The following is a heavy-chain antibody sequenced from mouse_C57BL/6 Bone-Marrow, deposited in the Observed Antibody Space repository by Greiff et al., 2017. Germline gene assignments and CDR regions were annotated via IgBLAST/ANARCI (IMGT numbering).Heavy chain of an antibody. Sequence: VQGVESGAELVRPGTSVKMSCKASGYTFTNYWIGWAKQRPGHGLEWIGDIYPGGGSPNYNEKFKGKATLTADKSSSPAYMQFSSMTSEDSAIYCCARGGTGGFDYWGQGTTLTVSS. CDR3: ARGGTGGFDY. J-gene: IGHJ2*01. CDR2: IYPGGGSP. V-gene: IGHV1-63*01. CDR1: GYTFTNYW. D-gene: IGHD4-1*01.